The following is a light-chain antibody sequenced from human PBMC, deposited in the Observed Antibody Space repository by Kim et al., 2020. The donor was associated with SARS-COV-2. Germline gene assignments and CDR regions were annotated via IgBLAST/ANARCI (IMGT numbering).Light chain of an antibody. V-gene: IGKV3-20*01. CDR3: HQYGSSPYT. CDR2: GAS. J-gene: IGKJ2*01. Sequence: LSPGERATLSSRASQSVNNKYLAWYQQKPGRAPRLLIYGASTRATGTPDTFSGSGSVTDFTLTISRLESEDFAVYYCHQYGSSPYTFGQGTKLEI. CDR1: QSVNNKY.